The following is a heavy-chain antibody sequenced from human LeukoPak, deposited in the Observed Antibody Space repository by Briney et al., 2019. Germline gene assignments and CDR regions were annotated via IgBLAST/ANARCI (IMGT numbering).Heavy chain of an antibody. Sequence: GGSLRLSRAASGFTFRSYGMYWVRQAPGKGLEWVAVIWYDGSKIYYADSVKGRFTISRDNSKNTLYMEMNSLRAEDTAVYYCARVRGRNYGSGSYAGLDVWGKGTTVTVSS. J-gene: IGHJ6*04. V-gene: IGHV3-33*07. D-gene: IGHD3-10*01. CDR3: ARVRGRNYGSGSYAGLDV. CDR2: IWYDGSKI. CDR1: GFTFRSYG.